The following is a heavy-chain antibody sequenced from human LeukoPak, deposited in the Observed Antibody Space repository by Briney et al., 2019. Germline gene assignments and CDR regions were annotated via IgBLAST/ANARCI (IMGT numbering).Heavy chain of an antibody. V-gene: IGHV1-46*01. CDR1: GFPLTTSF. CDR3: ARGGPGDSTNLYHYYFMDV. Sequence: GASVKVSCKASGFPLTTSFMHWVRQAPGQGLEWMGIIHPSLGKTKYAQKFKDRCTMTGDVSTSTVYMELRSLRSEDTAVYYCARGGPGDSTNLYHYYFMDVWGRGTTVTVSS. D-gene: IGHD2-21*02. J-gene: IGHJ6*03. CDR2: IHPSLGKT.